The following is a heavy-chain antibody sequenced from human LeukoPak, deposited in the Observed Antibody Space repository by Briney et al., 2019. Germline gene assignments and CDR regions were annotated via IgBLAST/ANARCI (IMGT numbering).Heavy chain of an antibody. CDR1: GITFSDHW. CDR3: VTGGHYSGS. J-gene: IGHJ4*02. Sequence: PGGFLRLSCAASGITFSDHWMSWVRQIPGKGLEWVANIKPDGSEKTYVDSVKGRFIISRDNAENSLYLHMSSLRVEDTAVYYCVTGGHYSGSWGQGSLVTVSS. V-gene: IGHV3-7*01. CDR2: IKPDGSEK. D-gene: IGHD3-22*01.